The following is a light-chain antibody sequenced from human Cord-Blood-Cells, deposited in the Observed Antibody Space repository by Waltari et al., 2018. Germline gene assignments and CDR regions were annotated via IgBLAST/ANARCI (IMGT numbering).Light chain of an antibody. CDR2: DAS. CDR1: QSVSSY. CDR3: QQRSNWQT. J-gene: IGKJ1*01. Sequence: EIVLTQSPATLSLSLGERATLSCRASQSVSSYLAWYQQKPGQAPRLLIYDASNRATGSPARFSGSGSWTDFTLTISSLEPEDFAVYFCQQRSNWQTFGQGTKVEIK. V-gene: IGKV3-11*01.